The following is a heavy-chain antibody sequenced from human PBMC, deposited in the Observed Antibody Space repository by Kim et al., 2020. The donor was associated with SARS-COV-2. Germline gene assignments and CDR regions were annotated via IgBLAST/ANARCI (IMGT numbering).Heavy chain of an antibody. CDR2: ISNSGGPI. CDR1: GFIFSDYY. D-gene: IGHD2-21*02. J-gene: IGHJ6*02. CDR3: VREGVAVTAVADF. V-gene: IGHV3-11*01. Sequence: GGSLRLSCAASGFIFSDYYMSWIRQAPGKGLEWLSYISNSGGPIYYAASVKGRFTISRDNAKSSLYLEMNSLRVDDTAVYYCVREGVAVTAVADFWGQGT.